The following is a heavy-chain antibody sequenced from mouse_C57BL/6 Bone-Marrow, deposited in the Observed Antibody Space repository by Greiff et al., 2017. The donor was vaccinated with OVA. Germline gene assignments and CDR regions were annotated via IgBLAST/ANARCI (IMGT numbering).Heavy chain of an antibody. D-gene: IGHD1-1*02. J-gene: IGHJ1*03. V-gene: IGHV1-26*01. CDR3: ARKLFYWYFDV. CDR2: INPNNGGT. Sequence: VQLQQSGPELVKPGASVKISCKASGYTFTDYYMNWVKQSHGKSLEWIGDINPNNGGTSYNQKFKGKATLTVDTSSSTAYLELRSLTSEDSAVFYGARKLFYWYFDVWGTGTTVTVSS. CDR1: GYTFTDYY.